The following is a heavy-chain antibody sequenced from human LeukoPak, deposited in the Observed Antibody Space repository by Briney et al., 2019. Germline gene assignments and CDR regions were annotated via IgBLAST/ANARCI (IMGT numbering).Heavy chain of an antibody. D-gene: IGHD1-14*01. CDR3: SKDITDY. Sequence: GGSLRLSCTASGFTFGDYAMSWVRQAPGKGLEWVGFIKSNAYGGTTEYAASVKGRFTISRDDSKNIAYLQMNSLKTEDTAVYYCSKDITDYWGQGTLVTASS. J-gene: IGHJ4*02. CDR2: IKSNAYGGTT. CDR1: GFTFGDYA. V-gene: IGHV3-49*04.